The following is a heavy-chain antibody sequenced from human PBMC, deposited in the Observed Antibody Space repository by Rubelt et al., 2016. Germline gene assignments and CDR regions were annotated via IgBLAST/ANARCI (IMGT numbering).Heavy chain of an antibody. J-gene: IGHJ4*02. CDR3: ARAVTTTERGEGY. D-gene: IGHD1-14*01. CDR2: ISNTTTYI. Sequence: ESGGGLVQPGGSLRLSCAASGFTFSTSSMNWVRQAPGKGLEWVSSISNTTTYIYYADSVKGRFTISRDNAENSLYLQMNSLRAEDTAVYYCARAVTTTERGEGYWGQGTLVTVSS. V-gene: IGHV3-21*01. CDR1: GFTFSTSS.